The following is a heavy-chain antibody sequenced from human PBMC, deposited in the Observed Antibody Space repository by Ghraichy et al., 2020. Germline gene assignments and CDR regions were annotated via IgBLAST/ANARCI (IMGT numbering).Heavy chain of an antibody. Sequence: LSLTCAASGFTFSSYAMSWVRQAPGKGLEWVSAISGSGGSTYYADSVKGRFTISRDNSKNTLYLQMNSLRAEDTAVYYCANPATGKWGFDYWGQGTLVTVSS. V-gene: IGHV3-23*01. D-gene: IGHD2-15*01. CDR3: ANPATGKWGFDY. J-gene: IGHJ4*02. CDR2: ISGSGGST. CDR1: GFTFSSYA.